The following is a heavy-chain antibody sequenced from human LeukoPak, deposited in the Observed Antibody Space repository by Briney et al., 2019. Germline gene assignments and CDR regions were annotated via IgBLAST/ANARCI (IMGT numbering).Heavy chain of an antibody. V-gene: IGHV4-39*07. CDR1: GGSIDTYNYY. CDR3: TRGARTHGTVYDAFDI. J-gene: IGHJ3*02. Sequence: SETLSLTCTISGGSIDTYNYYWGWIRQPPGKGLEWIGSIYFDGSTYYNPSLKSRVTISLHTSNNQFSLKLRSVTTADTAVYYCTRGARTHGTVYDAFDIWGQGTMVTVSS. CDR2: IYFDGST. D-gene: IGHD4-17*01.